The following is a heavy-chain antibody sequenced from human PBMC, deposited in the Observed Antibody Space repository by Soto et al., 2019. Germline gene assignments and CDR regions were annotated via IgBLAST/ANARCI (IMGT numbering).Heavy chain of an antibody. V-gene: IGHV2-5*02. CDR3: AHKGPDALPLDY. CDR2: IYWDDDK. CDR1: GFSLSTSGVG. J-gene: IGHJ4*02. Sequence: QITLKESGPTLVKPTQPLTLTCTFSGFSLSTSGVGVGWIRQSPGKALEWLAVIYWDDDKRYRPSLKSRLSITKDTSKNQVVLTMTNMDPVDTATYYCAHKGPDALPLDYWGQGTLVTVSS.